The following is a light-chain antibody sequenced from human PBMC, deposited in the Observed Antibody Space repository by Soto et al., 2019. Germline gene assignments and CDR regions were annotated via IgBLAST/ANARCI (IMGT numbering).Light chain of an antibody. CDR1: QSVSSSY. CDR3: QQFFTTPLT. CDR2: GAS. V-gene: IGKV3-20*01. Sequence: EIVLTQSPGTLSLSPGERATLSCRASQSVSSSYLAWYQQKPGQAPRLLIYGASSRATGIPDRFSGSGSGTDFTLTINRLEPEDVAVYYCQQFFTTPLTFGGGTRVEI. J-gene: IGKJ4*01.